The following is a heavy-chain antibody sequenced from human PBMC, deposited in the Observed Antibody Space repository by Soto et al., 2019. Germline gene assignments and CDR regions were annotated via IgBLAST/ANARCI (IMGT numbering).Heavy chain of an antibody. CDR2: IYYSGST. CDR1: GGSISSGGYY. CDR3: AREIETTVTTDYYYYYYMDV. Sequence: QVQLQESGPGLVKPSQTLSLTCTVSGGSISSGGYYWSWIRQHPGKGLEWIGYIYYSGSTYYNPYRKRRVTKSVDTSKIQFYLKLSSVTAADTAVYYCAREIETTVTTDYYYYYYMDVWGKGTTVTVSS. D-gene: IGHD4-17*01. J-gene: IGHJ6*03. V-gene: IGHV4-31*03.